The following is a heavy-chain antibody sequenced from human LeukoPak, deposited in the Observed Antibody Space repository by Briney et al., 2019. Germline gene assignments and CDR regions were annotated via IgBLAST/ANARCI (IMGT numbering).Heavy chain of an antibody. V-gene: IGHV3-30-3*01. Sequence: GGSLRLSCAASGFTFSSYAMHWVRQAPGKGLEWVALISYDGSNKYYADSVKGRFTISRDNSKNTVYLQMNSLRVEDTAVYYCASGYFDWLLPDHWGQGTLVTVSS. CDR2: ISYDGSNK. CDR3: ASGYFDWLLPDH. D-gene: IGHD3-9*01. CDR1: GFTFSSYA. J-gene: IGHJ4*02.